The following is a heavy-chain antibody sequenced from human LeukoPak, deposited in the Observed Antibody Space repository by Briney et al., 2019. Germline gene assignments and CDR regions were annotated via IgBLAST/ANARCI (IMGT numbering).Heavy chain of an antibody. CDR3: VKGGWGDN. CDR2: ISGSGGST. Sequence: GGSLRLSCAASGFTFSSYAMSWVRQAPGKGLEWVSVISGSGGSTYYADSVKGRFTISRDNSKNTLYLQMNSLRVEDAAVYYCVKGGWGDNWGKGILVTVSS. CDR1: GFTFSSYA. V-gene: IGHV3-23*01. J-gene: IGHJ4*02. D-gene: IGHD3-10*01.